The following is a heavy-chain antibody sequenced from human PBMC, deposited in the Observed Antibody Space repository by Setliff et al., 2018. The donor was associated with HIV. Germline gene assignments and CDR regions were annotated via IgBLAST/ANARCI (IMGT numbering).Heavy chain of an antibody. Sequence: SVKVSCKASGGTFSSYAISWVRQAPGQGLEWMGGIIPIFGTANYAQKFQGRVTITTDESTSTAYMELSSLRSEDTAVYYCARDPYDYVWGSYRHRFDYWGQGTLVTVSS. CDR1: GGTFSSYA. D-gene: IGHD3-16*02. V-gene: IGHV1-69*05. CDR3: ARDPYDYVWGSYRHRFDY. J-gene: IGHJ4*02. CDR2: IIPIFGTA.